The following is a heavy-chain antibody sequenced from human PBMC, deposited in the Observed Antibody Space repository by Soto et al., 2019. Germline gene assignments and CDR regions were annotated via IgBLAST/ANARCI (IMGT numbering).Heavy chain of an antibody. D-gene: IGHD3-10*01. CDR2: IIPILETA. V-gene: IGHV1-69*08. CDR1: GGTFGRYT. J-gene: IGHJ6*04. CDR3: ARGGKLGGDLDV. Sequence: QVQLVQSGAEVKKPGSSVKVSCKASGGTFGRYTLSWVRQAPGQGLEWMGWIIPILETANYARRFQGRLTIPADTSTGTAYMDLSGLTSGGTGVSYCARGGKLGGDLDVWGKGTPVTVSS.